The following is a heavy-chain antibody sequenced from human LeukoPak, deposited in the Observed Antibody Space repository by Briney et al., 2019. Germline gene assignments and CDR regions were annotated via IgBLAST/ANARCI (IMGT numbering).Heavy chain of an antibody. D-gene: IGHD2-2*01. Sequence: SVKVSCKASGGTFSSYAISWVRQAPGQGLEWMRGIIPIFGTANYAQKFQGRVTITTDESTSTAYMELSSLRSEDTAVYYCARSYCSSTSCLYYYYYYMDVWGKGTTVTVSS. CDR3: ARSYCSSTSCLYYYYYYMDV. J-gene: IGHJ6*03. CDR1: GGTFSSYA. CDR2: IIPIFGTA. V-gene: IGHV1-69*05.